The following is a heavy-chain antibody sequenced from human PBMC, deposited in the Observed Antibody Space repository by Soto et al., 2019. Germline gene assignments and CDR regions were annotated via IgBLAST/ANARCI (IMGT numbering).Heavy chain of an antibody. CDR3: AKVFPPPDIVVVPAADDY. J-gene: IGHJ4*02. V-gene: IGHV3-23*01. Sequence: GGSLRLSCAASGFTFSSYSMSWVRQATGKGLEWVSAISGSGGSTYYADSVKGRFSISRDNSKNTLYLQMNSLRAEDTAVYYCAKVFPPPDIVVVPAADDYWGQGTLVTVSS. CDR1: GFTFSSYS. D-gene: IGHD2-2*01. CDR2: ISGSGGST.